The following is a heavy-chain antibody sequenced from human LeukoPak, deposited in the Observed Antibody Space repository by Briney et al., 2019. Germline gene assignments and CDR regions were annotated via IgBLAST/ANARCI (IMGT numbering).Heavy chain of an antibody. J-gene: IGHJ1*01. CDR3: ARHTEVSSTPVAYFEV. V-gene: IGHV4-39*01. D-gene: IGHD4-23*01. CDR1: GGSISNANYY. Sequence: SETLSLTRTVSGGSISNANYYWGWVRHPPGKSLEWIGSVFYTGSSVSNPSLKSRVTMSVDRSKNQFSLNLNSLTAADSAMFYCARHTEVSSTPVAYFEVWGQGTQVIVSS. CDR2: VFYTGSS.